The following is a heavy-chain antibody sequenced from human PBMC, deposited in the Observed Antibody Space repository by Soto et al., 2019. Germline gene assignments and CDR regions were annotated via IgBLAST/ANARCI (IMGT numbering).Heavy chain of an antibody. J-gene: IGHJ6*02. CDR3: AMVDVYVKPSLPEV. V-gene: IGHV1-3*01. Sequence: HTPGQRLEWMGWINAGHGNTKYSQNVQGRVTLTTDTSASTAYMELRSLRSNDTAIYYCAMVDVYVKPSLPEVWRQGTTVTVSS. D-gene: IGHD3-16*01. CDR2: INAGHGNT.